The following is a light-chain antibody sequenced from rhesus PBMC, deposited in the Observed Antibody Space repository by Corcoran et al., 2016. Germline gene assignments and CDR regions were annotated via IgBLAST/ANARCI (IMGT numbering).Light chain of an antibody. V-gene: IGLV2-32*01. CDR2: EVS. CDR3: CSYAGSYNYI. Sequence: QAALTQPRSVSGSPGQSVNISCTGTSSDIGGYNYISWYQQHPGTAPKLMIYEVSKRPSGVSDRFSGSKSGNTASLTISGLQAEDEADYYCCSYAGSYNYIFGAGTRLTVL. CDR1: SSDIGGYNY. J-gene: IGLJ1*01.